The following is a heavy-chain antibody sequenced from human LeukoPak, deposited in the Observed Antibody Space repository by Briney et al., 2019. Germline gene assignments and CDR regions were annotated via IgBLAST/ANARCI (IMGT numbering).Heavy chain of an antibody. Sequence: SETLSLTCTVSGGSISNKYWSWIRQPPGKGLEWIGYIYYSGNTNYNPSLKSRVTISVDTSKNQFSLKLSSVTAADTAVYYCARGPEGNWFDPWGQGTLVTVSS. V-gene: IGHV4-59*12. CDR3: ARGPEGNWFDP. CDR1: GGSISNKY. D-gene: IGHD1-14*01. J-gene: IGHJ5*02. CDR2: IYYSGNT.